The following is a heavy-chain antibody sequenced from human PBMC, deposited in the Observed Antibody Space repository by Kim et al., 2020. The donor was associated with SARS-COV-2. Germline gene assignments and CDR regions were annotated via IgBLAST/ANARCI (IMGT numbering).Heavy chain of an antibody. V-gene: IGHV3-7*01. CDR3: ARTRFGELFAFDI. CDR2: IKQDGSEK. J-gene: IGHJ3*02. Sequence: GGSLRLSCAASGFTFSSYWMSWVRQAPGKGLEWVANIKQDGSEKYYVDSVKGRFTISRDNAKNSLYLQMNSLRAEDTAVYYCARTRFGELFAFDIWGQGTMVTVSS. D-gene: IGHD3-10*01. CDR1: GFTFSSYW.